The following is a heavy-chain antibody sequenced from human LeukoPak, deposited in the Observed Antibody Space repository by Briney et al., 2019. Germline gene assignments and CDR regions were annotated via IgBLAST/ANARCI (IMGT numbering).Heavy chain of an antibody. J-gene: IGHJ4*02. Sequence: PGGSLRLSCAASGFTFSSYWMSWVRQAPGKGLEWVANIKQDGSEKYYVDSVKGRFTISRDNAKNSLYLQMNSLRAEDTALYYCAKDLASYPTPKLDYWGQGTLVTVSS. CDR3: AKDLASYPTPKLDY. D-gene: IGHD1-26*01. V-gene: IGHV3-7*03. CDR1: GFTFSSYW. CDR2: IKQDGSEK.